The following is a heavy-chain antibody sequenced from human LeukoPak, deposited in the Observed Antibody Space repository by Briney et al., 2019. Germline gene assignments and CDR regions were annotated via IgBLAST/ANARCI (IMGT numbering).Heavy chain of an antibody. CDR2: IIPIFGTA. D-gene: IGHD2-15*01. Sequence: SVKVSCKASGGTFSSYAISWVRQAPGQGLEWMGGIIPIFGTANYAQKFQGRVTITTDESTSTAYMELSRLRSEDTAVYYCARALGYCSGGSCYSSWFDPWGQRTLVTVSS. CDR1: GGTFSSYA. V-gene: IGHV1-69*05. CDR3: ARALGYCSGGSCYSSWFDP. J-gene: IGHJ5*02.